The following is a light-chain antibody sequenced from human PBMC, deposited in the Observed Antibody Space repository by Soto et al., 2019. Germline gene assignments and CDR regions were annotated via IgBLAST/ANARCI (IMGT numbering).Light chain of an antibody. CDR1: ISDVGSYNY. V-gene: IGLV2-14*03. Sequence: QSALTQPASVSGSPGQPITISCTGTISDVGSYNYVSWYQQYPGKAPKLMIYDVSTRPSGVSDRFSGSKSGNTASLTISALRADDEADYYCGSYTTRSNYVFGTGSKVTV. CDR2: DVS. CDR3: GSYTTRSNYV. J-gene: IGLJ1*01.